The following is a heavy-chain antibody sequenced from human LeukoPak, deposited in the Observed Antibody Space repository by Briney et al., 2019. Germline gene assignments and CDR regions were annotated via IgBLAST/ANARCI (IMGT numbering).Heavy chain of an antibody. V-gene: IGHV3-66*01. J-gene: IGHJ6*02. CDR2: IYSGGST. CDR3: ARAGDYYYYGMDV. Sequence: GGSLRLSCAASGFTVSSNYMCWVRQAPGKGLEWVSVIYSGGSTYYADSVKGRFTISRDNSKNTLYLQMNSLRAEDTAVYYCARAGDYYYYGMDVWGQGTTVTVSS. D-gene: IGHD1-14*01. CDR1: GFTVSSNY.